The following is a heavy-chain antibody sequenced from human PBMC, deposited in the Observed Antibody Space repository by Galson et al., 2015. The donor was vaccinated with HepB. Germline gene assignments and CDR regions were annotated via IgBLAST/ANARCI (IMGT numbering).Heavy chain of an antibody. J-gene: IGHJ6*02. D-gene: IGHD6-19*01. Sequence: CAISGDSVSSNSAAWNWIRQSPSRGLEWLGRTYYRSKWYNDYAVSVKSRITINPDTSKNQFSLQLNSVTPEDTAVYYCARVGLVQHYYGMDVWGQGTTVTVSS. V-gene: IGHV6-1*01. CDR3: ARVGLVQHYYGMDV. CDR2: TYYRSKWYN. CDR1: GDSVSSNSAA.